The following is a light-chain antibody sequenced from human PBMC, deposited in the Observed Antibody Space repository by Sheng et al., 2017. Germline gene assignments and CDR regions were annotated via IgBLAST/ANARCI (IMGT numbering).Light chain of an antibody. CDR2: DTS. J-gene: IGKJ4*01. CDR3: QQYGTSPLT. CDR1: QSVSSTY. V-gene: IGKV3-20*01. Sequence: EIVLTQSPGTLSLSPGERATLSCRASQSVSSTYFAWYQQKPGQAPRLLIYDTSTRATAIPDRFSGSGSGTDFTLTISRLEPEDFAVYYCQQYGTSPLTFGGGTKVEIK.